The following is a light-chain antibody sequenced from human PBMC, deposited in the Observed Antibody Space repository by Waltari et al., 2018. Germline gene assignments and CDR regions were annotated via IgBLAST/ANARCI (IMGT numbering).Light chain of an antibody. V-gene: IGLV2-23*02. J-gene: IGLJ1*01. Sequence: QSALTQPASVSGSPGQSITISCTGSSSDIGIYNLVSWYQHHPGKVPKLIIYEVSETPSSASCRFSLSNSGNTASLTLSDLQPEDGADYYCCSYAVDSTYVFGTGTKVTVL. CDR2: EVS. CDR1: SSDIGIYNL. CDR3: CSYAVDSTYV.